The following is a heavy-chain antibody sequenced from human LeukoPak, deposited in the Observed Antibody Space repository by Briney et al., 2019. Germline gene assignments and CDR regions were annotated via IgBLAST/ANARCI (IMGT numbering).Heavy chain of an antibody. V-gene: IGHV1-2*02. J-gene: IGHJ4*02. Sequence: ASVKVSCKASGYTFTGYFMHWVREAPGQGFEWMGWINPKSGGTNYAQKFQGRVTMTRDTAISTAYMELSSLRSDDTAVYYCAKDVDSSGYYLSFDYWGQGTLVTVSS. CDR1: GYTFTGYF. D-gene: IGHD3-22*01. CDR3: AKDVDSSGYYLSFDY. CDR2: INPKSGGT.